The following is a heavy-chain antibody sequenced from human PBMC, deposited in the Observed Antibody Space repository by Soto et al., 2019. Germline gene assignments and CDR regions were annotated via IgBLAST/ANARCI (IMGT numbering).Heavy chain of an antibody. CDR1: GGTFSSYA. Sequence: GASVKVSCKASGGTFSSYAISWVRQAPGQGLEWMGGIIPIFGTANYAQKFQGRVTITADESTSTAYMELSSLRSEDTAVYYCARDPHYYDTSNNWFDPWGQGTLVTVSS. V-gene: IGHV1-69*13. D-gene: IGHD3-22*01. CDR2: IIPIFGTA. CDR3: ARDPHYYDTSNNWFDP. J-gene: IGHJ5*02.